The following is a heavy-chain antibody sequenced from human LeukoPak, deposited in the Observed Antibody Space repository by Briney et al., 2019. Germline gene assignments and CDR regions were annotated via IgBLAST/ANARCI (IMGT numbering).Heavy chain of an antibody. CDR2: TSSSGSTI. V-gene: IGHV3-11*01. CDR3: ATSRPYSYGSYFDY. D-gene: IGHD5-18*01. Sequence: GGSLRLSCAASGFTFSDYYMSWIRQAPGKGLEWVSYTSSSGSTIYYADSVKGRFTISRDNAKNSLYLQMNSLRAEDTAVYYCATSRPYSYGSYFDYWGQGTLVTVSS. CDR1: GFTFSDYY. J-gene: IGHJ4*02.